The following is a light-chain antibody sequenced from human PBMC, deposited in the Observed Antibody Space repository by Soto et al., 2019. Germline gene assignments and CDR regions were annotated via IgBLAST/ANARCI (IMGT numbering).Light chain of an antibody. V-gene: IGKV3-20*01. CDR3: LQSGGSPLYT. Sequence: VLTQSPGTMSLSPGERATISCRARQSITRYYLAWYQHKPGQAPRLLMNGASSRTTGIPHRFSGSGSGTAFTLPISSLEPEDCGVYYCLQSGGSPLYTFGQGTRMEIK. J-gene: IGKJ2*01. CDR1: QSITRYY. CDR2: GAS.